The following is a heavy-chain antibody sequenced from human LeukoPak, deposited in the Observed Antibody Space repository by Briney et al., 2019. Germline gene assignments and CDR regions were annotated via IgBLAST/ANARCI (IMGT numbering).Heavy chain of an antibody. D-gene: IGHD1-26*01. Sequence: SGTLSLTCAVSGGSVSSTNWWTWFRQPPGKGLEWIGEVHLDGRTNYNPSLTGRLTMSVDLYENHISLKLTSVTAADTATYYCSRESGAFCPFGYWGQGTLVIVSS. J-gene: IGHJ4*02. CDR3: SRESGAFCPFGY. CDR2: VHLDGRT. V-gene: IGHV4-4*02. CDR1: GGSVSSTNW.